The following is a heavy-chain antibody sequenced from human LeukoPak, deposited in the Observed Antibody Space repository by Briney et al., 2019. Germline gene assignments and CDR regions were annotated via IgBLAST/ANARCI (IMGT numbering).Heavy chain of an antibody. Sequence: PSETLSLTCTVPGGSISSYYWSWIRQPPGKGLEWIGSISYSGTTYYNPSLKSRVTISVDTSNNQFSLRLTSVTAADTAVYFCARHPSSAWHADYWGHGTLVTVSS. CDR2: ISYSGTT. CDR3: ARHPSSAWHADY. CDR1: GGSISSYY. J-gene: IGHJ4*01. V-gene: IGHV4-59*05. D-gene: IGHD6-25*01.